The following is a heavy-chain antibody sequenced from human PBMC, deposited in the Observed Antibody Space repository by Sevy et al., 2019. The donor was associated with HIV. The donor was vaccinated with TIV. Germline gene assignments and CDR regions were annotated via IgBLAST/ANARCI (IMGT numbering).Heavy chain of an antibody. CDR2: IDYSGIT. CDR1: GGSVNSGSYY. CDR3: SRGQAGSYTYDVLLDFDY. D-gene: IGHD3-3*01. V-gene: IGHV4-61*01. Sequence: SETLSLTCSVSGGSVNSGSYYWSWIRQPPGKGLEWIGYIDYSGITNYKPSLKSRVTMSIDTSRHQFSLRLSSVTAADTALYVCSRGQAGSYTYDVLLDFDYWGQGTLVTVSS. J-gene: IGHJ4*02.